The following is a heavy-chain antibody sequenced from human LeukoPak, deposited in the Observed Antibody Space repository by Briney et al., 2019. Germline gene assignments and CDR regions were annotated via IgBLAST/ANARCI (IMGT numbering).Heavy chain of an antibody. CDR3: ARQWLVSPLFDY. V-gene: IGHV4-34*01. CDR2: INHSGST. D-gene: IGHD6-19*01. J-gene: IGHJ4*02. CDR1: GGSLSGYY. Sequence: SETLSLTCAAYGGSLSGYYWSWIRQPPGKGLEWIGEINHSGSTNYNPSLKSRVTISVDTSKNQLSLKLSSMTAADTAVYYCARQWLVSPLFDYWGQGTLVTVSS.